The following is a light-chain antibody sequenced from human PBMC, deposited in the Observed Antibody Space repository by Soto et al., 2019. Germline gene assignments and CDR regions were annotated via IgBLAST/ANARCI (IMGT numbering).Light chain of an antibody. CDR2: GAS. CDR1: QSVSSN. CDR3: QQYNNWPMYT. V-gene: IGKV3-15*01. Sequence: EIVMTQSPATLSVSPGERATLSCRASQSVSSNLAWYQQKPGQAPRLLIYGASTRATGIPVRFSGSGSGTDITLTISSLQSEDFAVYYCQQYNNWPMYTFGQGTKLEIK. J-gene: IGKJ2*01.